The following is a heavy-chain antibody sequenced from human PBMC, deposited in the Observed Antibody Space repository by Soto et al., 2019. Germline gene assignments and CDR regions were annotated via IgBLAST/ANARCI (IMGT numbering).Heavy chain of an antibody. Sequence: HPGGSVRLYCTASGFMFGSYWMTWVRHVPGKGLQWVANIKRDGSEKYYVDFVKGRFTISRDNADNSVFLDMNNLRVDDTATYYCARVRATDYEIDYWGQGALVTVSS. CDR2: IKRDGSEK. CDR1: GFMFGSYW. V-gene: IGHV3-7*03. CDR3: ARVRATDYEIDY. J-gene: IGHJ4*02. D-gene: IGHD4-17*01.